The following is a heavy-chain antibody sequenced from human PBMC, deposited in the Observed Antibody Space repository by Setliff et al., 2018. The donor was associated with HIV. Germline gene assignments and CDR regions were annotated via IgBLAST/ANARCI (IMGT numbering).Heavy chain of an antibody. D-gene: IGHD3-10*01. CDR3: ARVQGINITLARGASAGLDV. CDR2: INPNSGGT. CDR1: GYSFTSSG. J-gene: IGHJ6*04. Sequence: ASVKVSCKASGYSFTSSGVSWVRQAPGQGLEWMGWINPNSGGTNYAQKFQGRVTMARDTSISTAYMEMRTLRSDDTAVYYCARVQGINITLARGASAGLDVWGKGTTVTVSS. V-gene: IGHV1-2*02.